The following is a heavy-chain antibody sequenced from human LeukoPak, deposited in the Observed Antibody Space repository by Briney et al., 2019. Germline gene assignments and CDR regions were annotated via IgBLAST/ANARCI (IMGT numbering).Heavy chain of an antibody. V-gene: IGHV1-69*10. Sequence: ASVKVSCKASGGTFSSYAISWVRQAPGQGLEWMGWIIPILGIANYAQKFQGRVTITADKSTSTAYMELSSLRSEDTAVYYCAREDTAMNWFDPWGQGTLVTVSS. CDR2: IIPILGIA. D-gene: IGHD5-18*01. CDR1: GGTFSSYA. CDR3: AREDTAMNWFDP. J-gene: IGHJ5*02.